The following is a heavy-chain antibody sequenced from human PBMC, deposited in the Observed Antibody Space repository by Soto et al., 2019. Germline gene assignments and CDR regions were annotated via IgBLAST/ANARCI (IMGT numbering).Heavy chain of an antibody. V-gene: IGHV3-48*03. CDR1: GFTFSSYE. Sequence: PGGSLRLSCAASGFTFSSYEMIWVRQAPGEGLECLSYITRGGSIIHYADSVKGRFTISRDNAKNSLYLQMNSLSADDSAVYYCASVWSGYSGAQYWGQGTLVTVSS. J-gene: IGHJ4*02. CDR3: ASVWSGYSGAQY. CDR2: ITRGGSII. D-gene: IGHD3-3*01.